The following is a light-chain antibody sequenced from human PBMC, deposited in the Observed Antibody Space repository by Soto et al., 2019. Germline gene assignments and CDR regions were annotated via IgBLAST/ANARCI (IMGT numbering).Light chain of an antibody. CDR2: GAT. Sequence: EIVMTQSPATLSVSPGERATLSCRASQSVNIYLALYQQKPGQAPRLLIFGATYRATGIPARFSGSGSGTEFNLTISSLQSEDFGVYFCQQYDDWLRLTFGGGTKVEIK. CDR3: QQYDDWLRLT. V-gene: IGKV3D-15*01. CDR1: QSVNIY. J-gene: IGKJ4*01.